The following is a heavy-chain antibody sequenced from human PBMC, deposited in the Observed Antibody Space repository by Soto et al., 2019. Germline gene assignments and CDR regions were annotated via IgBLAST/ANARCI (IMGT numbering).Heavy chain of an antibody. V-gene: IGHV4-38-2*01. D-gene: IGHD3-10*01. Sequence: PSETLSLTCAVSGYSISSGYYWGWIRQPPGKGLEWIGSIYHSGSTYYNPSLESRVTISVDTSKNQFSLKLSSVTAADTAVYYCARCPNYIRNFDYWGQGTLVTVSS. CDR2: IYHSGST. CDR3: ARCPNYIRNFDY. CDR1: GYSISSGYY. J-gene: IGHJ4*02.